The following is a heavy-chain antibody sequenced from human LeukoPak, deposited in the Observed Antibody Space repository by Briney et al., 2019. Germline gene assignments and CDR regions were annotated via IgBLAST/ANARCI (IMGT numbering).Heavy chain of an antibody. CDR2: IDPSDSYT. V-gene: IGHV5-10-1*01. J-gene: IGHJ6*02. CDR3: ARRPVATNYYYGMDV. CDR1: GYSFTTYY. D-gene: IGHD2-2*01. Sequence: GESLRISCQGSGYSFTTYYITWVRQMPGKGLEWMGRIDPSDSYTNYSPSFQGHVTISSDQSISTAYLQWSSPKASDTAIYYCARRPVATNYYYGMDVWGQGTTVTVSS.